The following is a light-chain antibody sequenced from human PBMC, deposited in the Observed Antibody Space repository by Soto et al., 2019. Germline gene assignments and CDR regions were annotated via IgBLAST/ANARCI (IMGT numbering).Light chain of an antibody. CDR2: GAS. V-gene: IGKV3-20*01. J-gene: IGKJ4*01. Sequence: EIVLTQSPGTLSLSPGERATLSCRASQSVSSSYLAWYQQKPGQAPRLLIYGASSRATGIPDRFSGSGSGTDLDLTISRLEPEDFAVYYCQQYGSSPITFGGGTKVEIK. CDR3: QQYGSSPIT. CDR1: QSVSSSY.